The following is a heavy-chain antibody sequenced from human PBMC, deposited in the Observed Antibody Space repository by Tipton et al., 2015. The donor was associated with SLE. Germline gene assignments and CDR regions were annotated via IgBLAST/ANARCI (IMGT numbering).Heavy chain of an antibody. V-gene: IGHV4-39*07. Sequence: TLSLTCTVSGGSISSSNNYWDWIRQPPGKGLEWIGTIYYSGRTDYNPSLKSRVTMSVDTSMNQFSLKLKSVTAADTAVYYCARRRFQSASDSWGQGTLVSVSS. J-gene: IGHJ4*02. D-gene: IGHD2-21*01. CDR1: GGSISSSNNY. CDR2: IYYSGRT. CDR3: ARRRFQSASDS.